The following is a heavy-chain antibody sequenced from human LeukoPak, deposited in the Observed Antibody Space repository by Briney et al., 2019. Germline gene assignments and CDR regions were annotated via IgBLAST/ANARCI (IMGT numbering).Heavy chain of an antibody. J-gene: IGHJ4*02. Sequence: GGSLRLSCAASGSTFSEHWMSWVRQAPGKGLEWVAIISYDGSNKYYADSVKGRFTISRDSSKNTLYLQMNSLRAEDTAVYYCARDNAVRGAFDYWGQGTLVTVSS. CDR1: GSTFSEHW. CDR3: ARDNAVRGAFDY. V-gene: IGHV3-30*03. D-gene: IGHD1-26*01. CDR2: ISYDGSNK.